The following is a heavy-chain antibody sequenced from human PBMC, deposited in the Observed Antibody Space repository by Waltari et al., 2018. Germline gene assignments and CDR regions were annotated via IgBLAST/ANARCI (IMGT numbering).Heavy chain of an antibody. D-gene: IGHD3-10*01. CDR1: GGTFSSYA. CDR2: IIPCFGTS. V-gene: IGHV1-69*13. Sequence: QVQLVQSGAEVKKPGSSVEVSCKASGGTFSSYAISWVRQAPGRGLEWMGGIIPCFGTSNVAQKFQGRVTITADESTSTAYMELSSLRSEDTAVYYCARTLWFRGYYWYFDLWGRGTLVTVSS. CDR3: ARTLWFRGYYWYFDL. J-gene: IGHJ2*01.